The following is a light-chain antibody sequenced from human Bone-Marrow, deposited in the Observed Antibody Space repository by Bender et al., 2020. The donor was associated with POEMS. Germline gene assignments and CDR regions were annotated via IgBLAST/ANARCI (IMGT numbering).Light chain of an antibody. J-gene: IGLJ3*02. CDR3: ATWDDSLNGPV. V-gene: IGLV1-44*01. CDR2: NNN. CDR1: SSNIGSNY. Sequence: QSVLTQPPSASGTPGQSVTISCSGSSSNIGSNYVYWYQQIPGTAPKLLMFNNNQLPSGVPDRFSGSTSGTSASLAISGLQSDDEANYYCATWDDSLNGPVFGGGTKLTVL.